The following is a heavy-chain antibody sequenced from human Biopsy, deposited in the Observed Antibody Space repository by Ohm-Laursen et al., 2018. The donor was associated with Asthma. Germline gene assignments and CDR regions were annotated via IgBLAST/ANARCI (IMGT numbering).Heavy chain of an antibody. D-gene: IGHD2-2*01. CDR2: INSVFGTT. J-gene: IGHJ4*02. Sequence: SVKVSCKSLGGTFNTYVIGWVRQAPGQGLEWMGGINSVFGTTTYPQKFQDRVTITADDSTSTVYMEWSSLRSEDTAVYYCARKAGSCISRTCYSLDFWGQGNLVTVSS. CDR1: GGTFNTYV. V-gene: IGHV1-69*13. CDR3: ARKAGSCISRTCYSLDF.